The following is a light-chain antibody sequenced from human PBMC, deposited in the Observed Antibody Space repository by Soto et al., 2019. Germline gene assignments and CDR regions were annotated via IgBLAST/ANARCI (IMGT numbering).Light chain of an antibody. J-gene: IGKJ1*01. CDR3: QHYNSYSEA. CDR2: KAS. CDR1: QTISSW. Sequence: DIQMTESPSTLSGSVGERVTITCRASQTISSWLSWYQQKPGKAPKLLIYKASTLKSGVPSRFIGSGSGTEFTLTISSLQPDDFATYYCQHYNSYSEAFGQGTKVDI. V-gene: IGKV1-5*03.